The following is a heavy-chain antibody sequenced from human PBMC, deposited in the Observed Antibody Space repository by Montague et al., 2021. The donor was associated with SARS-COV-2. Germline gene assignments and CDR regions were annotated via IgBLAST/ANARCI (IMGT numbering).Heavy chain of an antibody. D-gene: IGHD5-12*01. Sequence: TLSLTCTVSGGSISSGGYYWSWIRQHPGKGLEWIGYIYYSGSTYYNPSLKSRVTISVDTSKNQFSLKLSSVTAADTAVYYCARGPIVGGYDPDGMDVWGQGTTVTVSS. CDR2: IYYSGST. V-gene: IGHV4-31*03. CDR3: ARGPIVGGYDPDGMDV. CDR1: GGSISSGGYY. J-gene: IGHJ6*02.